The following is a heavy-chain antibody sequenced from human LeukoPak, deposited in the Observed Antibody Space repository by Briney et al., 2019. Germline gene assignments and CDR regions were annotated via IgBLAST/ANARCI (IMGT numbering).Heavy chain of an antibody. CDR2: IYYSGST. CDR3: ARASGITMIVVLNHDAFDI. V-gene: IGHV4-39*07. D-gene: IGHD3-22*01. J-gene: IGHJ3*02. CDR1: GGSFISSSYY. Sequence: SETLSLTCTVSGGSFISSSYYWGWVRQPPGKGLEWIVSIYYSGSTSYNPSLKSRITISVDTPKTQFSLKLSSVTAADTAVYYCARASGITMIVVLNHDAFDIWGHGTMVTVSS.